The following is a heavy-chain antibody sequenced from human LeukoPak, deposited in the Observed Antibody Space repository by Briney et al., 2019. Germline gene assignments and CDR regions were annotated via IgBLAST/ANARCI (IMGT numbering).Heavy chain of an antibody. V-gene: IGHV4-59*02. CDR2: IYYSGSS. D-gene: IGHD4-23*01. J-gene: IGHJ5*01. CDR3: ARYGGSNWFDS. Sequence: PGGSLRLSCAASGFTVSSNYMSWVRQAPGKGLEWIGYIYYSGSSNCDPSLKSRVTISVDTSKNQFSLKLSSVTAADTAMYYCARYGGSNWFDSWGQGTLVTVSS. CDR1: GFTVSSNY.